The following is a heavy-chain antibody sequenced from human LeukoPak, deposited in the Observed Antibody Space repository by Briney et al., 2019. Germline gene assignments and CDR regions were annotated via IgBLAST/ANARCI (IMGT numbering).Heavy chain of an antibody. J-gene: IGHJ4*02. CDR2: IWYDGSNK. CDR1: GFTFSSYG. V-gene: IGHV3-33*06. CDR3: AKDQIRNTVTQYYFDY. D-gene: IGHD4-17*01. Sequence: GRSLRLSCAASGFTFSSYGMHWVRQAPGKGLEWVEVIWYDGSNKYYADSVKGRFTISRDNSENTLYLQMNSLRAEDTAVYYCAKDQIRNTVTQYYFDYWGQGTLVTVYS.